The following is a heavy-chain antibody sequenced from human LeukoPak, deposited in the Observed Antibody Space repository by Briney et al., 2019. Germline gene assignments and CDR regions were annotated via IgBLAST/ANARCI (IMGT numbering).Heavy chain of an antibody. CDR1: GFTFSSYE. D-gene: IGHD1-1*01. J-gene: IGHJ5*02. CDR3: ARDASRTGTT. CDR2: ISSSGSTI. Sequence: GGSLRLSCAASGFTFSSYEMNWVRQAPGKGLEWVSYISSSGSTIYYADSVKGRFTTSRDNAKNSVYLQMNSLRGEDTAVYYCARDASRTGTTWAQGTLVTVSS. V-gene: IGHV3-48*03.